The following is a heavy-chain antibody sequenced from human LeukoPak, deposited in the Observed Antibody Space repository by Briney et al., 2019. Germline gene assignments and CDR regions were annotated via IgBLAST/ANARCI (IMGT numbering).Heavy chain of an antibody. Sequence: PGRSLRLSCAASRFTFSSYAMHWVRQAPGKGLEWVAVISYDGGNKYYADSVKGRFTISRDNSKNTLFLQMNSLRAEDTAVYYCARDSHAPDIDMVSCHFDNWGQGTLVTVSS. CDR3: ARDSHAPDIDMVSCHFDN. V-gene: IGHV3-30-3*01. CDR1: RFTFSSYA. J-gene: IGHJ4*02. CDR2: ISYDGGNK. D-gene: IGHD5-18*01.